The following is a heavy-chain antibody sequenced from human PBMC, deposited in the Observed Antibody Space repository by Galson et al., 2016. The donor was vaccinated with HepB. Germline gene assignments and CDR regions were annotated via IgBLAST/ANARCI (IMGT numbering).Heavy chain of an antibody. CDR3: AKVPPGYGIMVYFDY. CDR2: ISGGGGST. V-gene: IGHV3-23*01. D-gene: IGHD2-8*01. Sequence: SLRLSCAASGFTFSSDALGWVRQAPGKGLEWVSGISGGGGSTYYADSVKGRFAISRDNSKNTLYLQMNSLRAEDTAVYYCAKVPPGYGIMVYFDYWGQGTLVTVSS. CDR1: GFTFSSDA. J-gene: IGHJ4*02.